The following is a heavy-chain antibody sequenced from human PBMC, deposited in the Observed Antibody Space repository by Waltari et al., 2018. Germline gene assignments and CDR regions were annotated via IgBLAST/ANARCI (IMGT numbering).Heavy chain of an antibody. CDR1: GGSISSYC. CDR2: IYYSGST. J-gene: IGHJ4*02. CDR3: ARGWVAAAWDY. D-gene: IGHD6-13*01. V-gene: IGHV4-59*01. Sequence: QVQLQESGPGLVKPSETLSLTCTVSGGSISSYCGSWIRQPPGKGLEWIGYIYYSGSTNYNPSLKSRVTISVDTSKNQFSLKLSSVTAADTAVYYCARGWVAAAWDYWGQGTLVTVSS.